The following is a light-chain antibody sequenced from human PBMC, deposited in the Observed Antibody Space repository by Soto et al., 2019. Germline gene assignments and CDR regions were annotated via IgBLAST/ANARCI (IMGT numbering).Light chain of an antibody. Sequence: QSALTQPASVSGSPGQSIAISCIGTSSDVGGYSHVSWYQQHPGKAPKLMIYDVSSRPSGVSDRFSGSKSGNTASLTISGLQAEDEADYYCSSYASGDTLIFGGGTKVTVL. V-gene: IGLV2-14*01. CDR1: SSDVGGYSH. CDR3: SSYASGDTLI. CDR2: DVS. J-gene: IGLJ2*01.